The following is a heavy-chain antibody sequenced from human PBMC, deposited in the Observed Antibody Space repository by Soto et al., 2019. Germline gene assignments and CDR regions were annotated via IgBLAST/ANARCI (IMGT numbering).Heavy chain of an antibody. CDR2: INAGNGNT. Sequence: QVQLVQSGAEVKKPGASVKVSCKASGYTFTSYAMHWVRQAPGQRLEWMGWINAGNGNTKYSQKFQGRVTITRDTSASTADMELSSLRSEDTAVYYCAREGLNYWGQGTLVTVSS. J-gene: IGHJ4*02. CDR1: GYTFTSYA. V-gene: IGHV1-3*01. CDR3: AREGLNY.